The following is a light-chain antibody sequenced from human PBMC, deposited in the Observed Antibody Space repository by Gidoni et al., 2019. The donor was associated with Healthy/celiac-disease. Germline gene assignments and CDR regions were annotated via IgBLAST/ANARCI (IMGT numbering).Light chain of an antibody. Sequence: DSQMTQSQSSLSASVGDTVTITCRASQSSRTTTVSWYQQRPGKVPNLLIYGASSLETGVPSRFSGSGSGTDFTLTITRLQPEDFATYYCQQTHSFPYTFGQGSKLDI. CDR3: QQTHSFPYT. CDR2: GAS. CDR1: QSSRTTT. V-gene: IGKV1-39*01. J-gene: IGKJ2*01.